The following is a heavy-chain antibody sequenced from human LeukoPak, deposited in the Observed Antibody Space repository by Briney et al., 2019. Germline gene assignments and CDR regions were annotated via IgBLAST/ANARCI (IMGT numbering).Heavy chain of an antibody. Sequence: PGGSLRLSCAASGFTFSNAWMTWVRQAPGKGLEWVGRIKSKTDGGTTDYAAPVKGRFTISRDDSGNTLSLQMNSLKTEDTAVYCCTTGYCSGGICSHNGFDIWGQGTMVTVSS. CDR2: IKSKTDGGTT. J-gene: IGHJ3*02. V-gene: IGHV3-15*01. CDR1: GFTFSNAW. D-gene: IGHD2-15*01. CDR3: TTGYCSGGICSHNGFDI.